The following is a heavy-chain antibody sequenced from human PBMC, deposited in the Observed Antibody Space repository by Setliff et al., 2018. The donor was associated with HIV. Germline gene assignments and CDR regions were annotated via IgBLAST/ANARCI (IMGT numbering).Heavy chain of an antibody. CDR1: GDSISIGYY. D-gene: IGHD3-10*01. Sequence: SETLSLTCTVSGDSISIGYYWGWIRQAPGTGLEWIGNIYHSGITYYNPSLKSRVTISVDTSKNQFSLRLSSVTAADTAVYYCARAFGSGSYRWFDPWGQGTLVTVSS. CDR3: ARAFGSGSYRWFDP. V-gene: IGHV4-38-2*02. J-gene: IGHJ5*02. CDR2: IYHSGIT.